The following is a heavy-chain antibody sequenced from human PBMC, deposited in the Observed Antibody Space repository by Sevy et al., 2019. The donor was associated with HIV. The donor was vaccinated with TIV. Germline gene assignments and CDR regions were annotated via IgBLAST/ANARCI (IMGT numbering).Heavy chain of an antibody. Sequence: GGSLRLSCAASEFTFSSYAMSWVLQAPGKGLEWVSAISGSGASTNYADSVKGRFTISRDNSKNTLYLQMNSLRAEDTAVFYCAASPYFHGSGSYFDYWGPGTLVTVSS. J-gene: IGHJ4*02. D-gene: IGHD3-10*01. CDR3: AASPYFHGSGSYFDY. CDR2: ISGSGAST. V-gene: IGHV3-23*01. CDR1: EFTFSSYA.